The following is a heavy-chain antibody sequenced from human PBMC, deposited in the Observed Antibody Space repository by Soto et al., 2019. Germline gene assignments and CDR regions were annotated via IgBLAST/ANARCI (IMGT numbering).Heavy chain of an antibody. J-gene: IGHJ6*02. V-gene: IGHV4-38-2*01. CDR2: IYHSGST. CDR1: GYSISSGYY. CDR3: ARVGYYDFWSGYSPYGMDV. Sequence: SETLSLTCAVSGYSISSGYYWGFIRQPPGKGLEWIGSIYHSGSTYYNPSLKSRVTISVDTSKNQFSLKLSSVTAADTAVYYCARVGYYDFWSGYSPYGMDVWGQGTTVTVSS. D-gene: IGHD3-3*01.